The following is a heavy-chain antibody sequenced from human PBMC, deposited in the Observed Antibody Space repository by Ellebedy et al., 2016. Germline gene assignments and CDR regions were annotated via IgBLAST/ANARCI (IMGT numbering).Heavy chain of an antibody. CDR2: ISSSSSTI. V-gene: IGHV3-48*01. D-gene: IGHD2-8*01. J-gene: IGHJ6*02. CDR3: ARDGKGPGYCTNGVCYYYYYGMDV. Sequence: GESLKISCAASGFTFSSYSMNWVRQAPGKGLEWVSYISSSSSTIYYADSVKGRFTISRDNSKNTLYLQMNSLRAEDTAVYYCARDGKGPGYCTNGVCYYYYYGMDVWGQGTTVTVSS. CDR1: GFTFSSYS.